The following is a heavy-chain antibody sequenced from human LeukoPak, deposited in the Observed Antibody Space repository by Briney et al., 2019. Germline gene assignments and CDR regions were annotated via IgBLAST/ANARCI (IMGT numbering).Heavy chain of an antibody. CDR1: GYSFTNYW. J-gene: IGHJ4*02. D-gene: IGHD5-18*01. V-gene: IGHV5-51*01. CDR3: ARQTAMGRSGDF. CDR2: IDPSDSDT. Sequence: GESLKISCKASGYSFTNYWIGWVRQMPEKGLEWMGIIDPSDSDTRYAPSFQGQVTISADKSLTTAYLQWNSLKASDTAMYYCARQTAMGRSGDFWGQGTLVTVSS.